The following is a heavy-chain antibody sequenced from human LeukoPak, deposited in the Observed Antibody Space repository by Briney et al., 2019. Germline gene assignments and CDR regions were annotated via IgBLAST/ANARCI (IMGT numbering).Heavy chain of an antibody. V-gene: IGHV4-39*07. Sequence: PSETLSLTCTVSGGSISSSSYYWGWIRQPPGKGLEWIGSIYYSGSTYYNPSLKSRVTISVGTSKNQFSLKLSSVTAADTAVYYCARLPDFWSGYLDYWGQGTLVTVSS. CDR2: IYYSGST. CDR1: GGSISSSSYY. CDR3: ARLPDFWSGYLDY. J-gene: IGHJ4*02. D-gene: IGHD3-3*01.